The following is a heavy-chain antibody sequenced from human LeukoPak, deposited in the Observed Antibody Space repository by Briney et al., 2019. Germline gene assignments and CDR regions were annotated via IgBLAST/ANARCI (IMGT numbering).Heavy chain of an antibody. CDR3: AKHVRTSVWFFDS. CDR2: ISGSGLTT. D-gene: IGHD6-19*01. CDR1: GFTFSSYA. V-gene: IGHV3-23*01. Sequence: GGSLRLSCAASGFTFSSYALSWVRQAPGKGLEWVSLISGSGLTTDYAVSVKGRFTISRDNSKNTLSLQMNSLNADDTAVYYCAKHVRTSVWFFDSWGQGTLVTVSS. J-gene: IGHJ4*02.